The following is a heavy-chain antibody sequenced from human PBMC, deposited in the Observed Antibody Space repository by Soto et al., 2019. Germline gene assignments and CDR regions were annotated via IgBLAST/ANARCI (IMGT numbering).Heavy chain of an antibody. CDR3: ASVAI. CDR1: GFTFSNYW. Sequence: EVQLVESGGGLVQPGGSLRLSCTASGFTFSNYWMSWVRQAPGKGLEWVANIKQDGTEKNYVDSVRGRFTISRDNAKNSLHRQMNSLTAEDTAVYYCASVAIWGQGTLVTVSS. CDR2: IKQDGTEK. V-gene: IGHV3-7*01. J-gene: IGHJ4*02. D-gene: IGHD5-12*01.